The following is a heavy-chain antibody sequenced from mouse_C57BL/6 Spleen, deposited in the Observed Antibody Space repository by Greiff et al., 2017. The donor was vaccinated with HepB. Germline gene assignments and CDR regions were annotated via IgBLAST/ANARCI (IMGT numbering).Heavy chain of an antibody. Sequence: QVQLKQPGAELVMPGASVKLSCKASGYTFTSYWMHWVKQRPGQGLEWIGEIDPSDSYTNYNQKFKGKSTLTVDKSSSTAYMQLSSLTSEDSAVYYCARSEGYRWYFDVWGTGTTVTVSS. J-gene: IGHJ1*03. D-gene: IGHD2-14*01. CDR2: IDPSDSYT. V-gene: IGHV1-69*01. CDR1: GYTFTSYW. CDR3: ARSEGYRWYFDV.